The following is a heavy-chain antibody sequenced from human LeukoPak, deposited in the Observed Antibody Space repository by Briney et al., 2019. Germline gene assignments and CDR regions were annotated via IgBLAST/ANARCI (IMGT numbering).Heavy chain of an antibody. CDR2: IYYSGST. V-gene: IGHV4-31*03. CDR1: GGSISSGGYY. Sequence: SETLSLTCTVSGGSISSGGYYWSWIRQHPGKGLEWIGYIYYSGSTYYNPSLKSRVTISVDTSKNQFSLRLSSVTAADTAVYYCARFGSGSPFDYWGQGALVTVSS. D-gene: IGHD3-10*01. J-gene: IGHJ4*02. CDR3: ARFGSGSPFDY.